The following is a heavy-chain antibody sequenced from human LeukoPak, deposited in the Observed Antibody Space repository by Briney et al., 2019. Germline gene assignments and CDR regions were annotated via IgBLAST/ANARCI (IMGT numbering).Heavy chain of an antibody. CDR3: AKGGGETYYYDSSGYYYPFY. Sequence: GGSLRLSCAASGFTFSSYSMNWVRQAPGKGLEWVSAISGSGGSTYYADSVKGRFTISRDNPKNTLYLQMNSLRAEDTAVYYCAKGGGETYYYDSSGYYYPFYWGQGTLVTVSS. D-gene: IGHD3-22*01. CDR1: GFTFSSYS. J-gene: IGHJ4*02. V-gene: IGHV3-23*01. CDR2: ISGSGGST.